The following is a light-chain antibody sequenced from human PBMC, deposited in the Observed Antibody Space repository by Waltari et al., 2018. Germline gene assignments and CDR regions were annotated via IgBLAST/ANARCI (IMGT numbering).Light chain of an antibody. Sequence: EIVLTQSPGTPSLSPGERATLSCRASQSVSSSYLAWYQQKPGQAPRLLIYGASSMATGIPDRFSGSGSGTDFTLTISRLEPEDFAVYYCQQYGSSPPMYTFGQGTKLEIK. V-gene: IGKV3-20*01. CDR3: QQYGSSPPMYT. J-gene: IGKJ2*01. CDR1: QSVSSSY. CDR2: GAS.